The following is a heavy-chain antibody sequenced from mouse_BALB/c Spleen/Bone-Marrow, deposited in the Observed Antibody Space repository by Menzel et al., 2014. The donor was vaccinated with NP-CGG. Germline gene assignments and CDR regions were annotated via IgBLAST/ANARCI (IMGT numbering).Heavy chain of an antibody. V-gene: IGHV5-9-3*01. J-gene: IGHJ3*01. CDR2: ISSGGGYT. CDR3: ARQESIYDGYYGGFTY. Sequence: EVKLMESGGGLVKPGGSLKLSCAASGFTFSSFAMSWVRQTPEKRLEWVATISSGGGYTYYPDSVEGRFTISRDNAENSLYLQMSSLRSEDTAMYYCARQESIYDGYYGGFTYWGQGTLVTVSA. D-gene: IGHD2-3*01. CDR1: GFTFSSFA.